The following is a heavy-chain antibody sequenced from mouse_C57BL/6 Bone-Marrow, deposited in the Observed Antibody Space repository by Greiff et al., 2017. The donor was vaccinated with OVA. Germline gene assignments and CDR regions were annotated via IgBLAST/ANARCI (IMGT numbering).Heavy chain of an antibody. J-gene: IGHJ3*01. Sequence: QVQLKQPGAELVKPGASVKLSCKASGYTFTSYWMQWVKQRPGQGLEWIGEIDPSDSYTNYNQKFKGKATLTVDTSSSTAYMQLSSLTSEDSAVYYCAILLEFAYWGQGTLVTVSA. CDR2: IDPSDSYT. CDR1: GYTFTSYW. CDR3: AILLEFAY. D-gene: IGHD1-1*01. V-gene: IGHV1-50*01.